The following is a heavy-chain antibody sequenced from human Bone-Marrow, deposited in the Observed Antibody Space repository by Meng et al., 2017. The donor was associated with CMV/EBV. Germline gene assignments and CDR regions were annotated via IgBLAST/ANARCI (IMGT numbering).Heavy chain of an antibody. CDR3: ARYCRGGSCYSHLYGMDV. V-gene: IGHV4-61*01. CDR2: IYYSGTT. Sequence: SETLSLTCTVSGVSVSSDTYYWSWIRQPPGKGLEWIGYIYYSGTTNYNPSLKSRVTISVDTSKNLFSLKLSSVTAADTAVYYCARYCRGGSCYSHLYGMDVWGQGTTVTVSS. J-gene: IGHJ6*02. CDR1: GVSVSSDTYY. D-gene: IGHD2-15*01.